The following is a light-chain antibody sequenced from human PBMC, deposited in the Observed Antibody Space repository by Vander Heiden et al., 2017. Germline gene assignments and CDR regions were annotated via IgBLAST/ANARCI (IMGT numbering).Light chain of an antibody. CDR2: GAS. J-gene: IGKJ4*01. V-gene: IGKV3-20*01. Sequence: IVLTQSPDPLSLSPGERAALSCRSTQSVSSSYLAWYQQTPGQSPRHLIYGASSRAAGIPDRFSGSGSGTDFARTISRLEPEDFAVYFCQQYYRSPLTFGGGTKVEIK. CDR1: QSVSSSY. CDR3: QQYYRSPLT.